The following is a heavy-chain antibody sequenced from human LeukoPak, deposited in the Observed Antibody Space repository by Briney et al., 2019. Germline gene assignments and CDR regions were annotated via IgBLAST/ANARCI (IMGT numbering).Heavy chain of an antibody. CDR3: AKAYCSSTSCYNWFDP. CDR1: GFTFDDYA. Sequence: GGSLRLSCAASGFTFDDYAMHWVRQAPGKGLEWVSGISWNSGSIGYADSVKGRFTISRDNAKNSLYLQMNSLRAEDTALYYCAKAYCSSTSCYNWFDPWGQGTLVTVSS. V-gene: IGHV3-9*01. CDR2: ISWNSGSI. J-gene: IGHJ5*02. D-gene: IGHD2-2*01.